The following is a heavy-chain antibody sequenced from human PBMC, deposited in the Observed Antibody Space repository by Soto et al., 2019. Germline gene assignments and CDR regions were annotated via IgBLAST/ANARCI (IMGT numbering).Heavy chain of an antibody. D-gene: IGHD2-2*02. CDR3: ARLACSSTRCFTYFDY. J-gene: IGHJ4*02. CDR2: IYSSGST. Sequence: SETLSLTCTVSGGSTSGYYWSWIRQPPGKGLEWIGYIYSSGSTNYNPSLQSRVTISVDTSKNQFSLKLSSVTAADTAVYYCARLACSSTRCFTYFDYWGQGALVTVSS. V-gene: IGHV4-59*08. CDR1: GGSTSGYY.